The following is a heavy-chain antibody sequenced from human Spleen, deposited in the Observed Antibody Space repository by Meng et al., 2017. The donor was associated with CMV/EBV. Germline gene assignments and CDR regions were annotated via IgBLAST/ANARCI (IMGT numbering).Heavy chain of an antibody. Sequence: SETLSLTCTVSGGSISSSSYYWGWIRQPPGKGLEWIGYIYYSGSTNYNPSLKSRVTISVDTSKNQFSLKLSSVTAADTAVYYCARSGTSLNWFDPWGQGTLVTVSS. CDR2: IYYSGST. CDR1: GGSISSSSYY. J-gene: IGHJ5*02. CDR3: ARSGTSLNWFDP. D-gene: IGHD2-2*01. V-gene: IGHV4-61*05.